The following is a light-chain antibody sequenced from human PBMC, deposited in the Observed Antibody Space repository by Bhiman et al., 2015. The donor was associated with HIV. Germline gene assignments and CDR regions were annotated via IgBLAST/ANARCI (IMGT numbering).Light chain of an antibody. CDR1: SSDVGDYKY. CDR2: AVS. Sequence: QSALTQPASVSASPGQSITFSCTGTSSDVGDYKYVSWYQQHPGKAPKLMIFAVSNRPSGVPDRFSGSKSGTSASLAITGLQTEDEADYYCQSYDSSLTFYVFGTGTKVIVL. CDR3: QSYDSSLTFYV. V-gene: IGLV2-14*01. J-gene: IGLJ1*01.